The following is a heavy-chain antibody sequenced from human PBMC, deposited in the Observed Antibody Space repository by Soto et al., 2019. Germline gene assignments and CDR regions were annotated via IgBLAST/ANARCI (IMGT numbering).Heavy chain of an antibody. CDR3: ARWAGSSSSVRFDP. CDR2: IWYDGSYK. D-gene: IGHD6-13*01. Sequence: QVQLVESGGGVVQPGRSLRLSCVASGFTFSHYGMNWVRQAPGKGLEWVAVIWYDGSYKYYADSVKGRFTISRDNSKNTLYLQMNSLRAEDTAVYYCARWAGSSSSVRFDPWGQGTLVTVSS. CDR1: GFTFSHYG. V-gene: IGHV3-33*01. J-gene: IGHJ5*02.